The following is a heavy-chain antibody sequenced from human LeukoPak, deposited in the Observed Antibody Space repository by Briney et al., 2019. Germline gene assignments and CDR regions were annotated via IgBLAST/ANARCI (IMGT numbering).Heavy chain of an antibody. J-gene: IGHJ6*02. D-gene: IGHD3-3*01. CDR2: IWYDGSNK. Sequence: GGSLRLSCAASGFTFSSYGMHWVRQAPGKGLEWVALIWYDGSNKYYVDAVKGRFIISRDNSKNTLYLQMNTLRAEDTAVYYCASLWSGLRYGMDVWGQGTTVTVSS. CDR1: GFTFSSYG. V-gene: IGHV3-33*08. CDR3: ASLWSGLRYGMDV.